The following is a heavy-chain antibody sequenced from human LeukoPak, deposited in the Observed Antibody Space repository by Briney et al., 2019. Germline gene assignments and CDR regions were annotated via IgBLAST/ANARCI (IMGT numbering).Heavy chain of an antibody. V-gene: IGHV4-59*08. CDR1: GGSISSYY. CDR3: ARMGRGWYKFDY. D-gene: IGHD6-19*01. Sequence: SETLSITCTVSGGSISSYYWSWIRQPPGKGLEWIGYIYYSGSTNYNPSLKSRVTISVDTSKNQFSLKLSSVTAADTAVYYCARMGRGWYKFDYWGQGTLVTVSS. J-gene: IGHJ4*02. CDR2: IYYSGST.